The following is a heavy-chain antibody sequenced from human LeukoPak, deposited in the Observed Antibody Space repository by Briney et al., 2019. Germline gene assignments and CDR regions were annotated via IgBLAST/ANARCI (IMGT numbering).Heavy chain of an antibody. J-gene: IGHJ6*02. V-gene: IGHV1-24*01. CDR3: ATAPSPVLRYYSRTYYYGVDV. D-gene: IGHD3-9*01. CDR1: GYTLTELS. Sequence: ASVKVSCKVSGYTLTELSMHWVRQAPGKGLEWMGGFDPEDGETIYAQEFQGRVTMTEDTSTDTAYVELSSLRSEDTAVYYCATAPSPVLRYYSRTYYYGVDVWGQGTTVTVSS. CDR2: FDPEDGET.